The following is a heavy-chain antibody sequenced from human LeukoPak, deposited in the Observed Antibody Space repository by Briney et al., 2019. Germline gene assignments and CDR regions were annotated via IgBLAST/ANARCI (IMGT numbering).Heavy chain of an antibody. J-gene: IGHJ5*02. CDR2: IYYSGTT. CDR3: ARYFYDSSGYYVSWFDP. CDR1: GGSISSGGYF. D-gene: IGHD3-22*01. Sequence: SETLSLTCTVSGGSISSGGYFWSWIRQHPEKGLEWIEYIYYSGTTYYSPSPKSRVTISVDTSKNQFSLNLSSVTAADTAVYYCARYFYDSSGYYVSWFDPWGQGTLVTVSS. V-gene: IGHV4-31*03.